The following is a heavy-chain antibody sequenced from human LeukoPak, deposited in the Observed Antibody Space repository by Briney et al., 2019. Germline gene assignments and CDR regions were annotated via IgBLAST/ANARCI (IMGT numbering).Heavy chain of an antibody. CDR1: GGSIRSTSYY. CDR2: ISYTGST. D-gene: IGHD1-26*01. CDR3: ARTGGSFYFYYYMDV. Sequence: SETLSLTCTVSGGSIRSTSYYWGWIRQPPGKGLEWIGSISYTGSTYYNPSLKSRVTISVDTSKNQFSLKLSSVTAADTAVYYCARTGGSFYFYYYMDVWGKGTTVTVSS. V-gene: IGHV4-39*07. J-gene: IGHJ6*03.